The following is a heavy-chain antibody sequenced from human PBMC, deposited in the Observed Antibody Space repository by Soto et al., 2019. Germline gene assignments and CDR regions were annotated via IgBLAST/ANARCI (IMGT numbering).Heavy chain of an antibody. J-gene: IGHJ4*02. CDR1: GFTFSSYG. V-gene: IGHV3-30*18. CDR2: ISYDGSNK. D-gene: IGHD3-22*01. CDR3: AKDLTSYYDSSGYFDY. Sequence: GSLILPCAASGFTFSSYGMHWVRQAPGKGLGWVAVISYDGSNKYYADSMKGRFTISRDNSKNTLYLQMNSLRAEDTAVYYCAKDLTSYYDSSGYFDYWGQGTLVTVSS.